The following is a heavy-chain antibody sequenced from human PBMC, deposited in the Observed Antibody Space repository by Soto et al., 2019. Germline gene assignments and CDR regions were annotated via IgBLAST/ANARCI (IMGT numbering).Heavy chain of an antibody. J-gene: IGHJ4*01. CDR2: IYYSGST. V-gene: IGHV4-31*03. D-gene: IGHD5-18*01. CDR3: AGDLRGYGVY. Sequence: QVQLQESGPGLVKPSQTLSLTCTVSGGSISSGGYYWSWIRQHPGKGLEWIGYIYYSGSTYYNPSLKSGVTRAVDTSRNPFSLKLSSGTAAGTAVYYCAGDLRGYGVYWGQEPWSPSPQ. CDR1: GGSISSGGYY.